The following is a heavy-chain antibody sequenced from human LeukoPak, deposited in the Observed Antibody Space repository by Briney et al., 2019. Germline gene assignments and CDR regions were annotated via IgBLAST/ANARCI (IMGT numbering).Heavy chain of an antibody. CDR2: ISSSSSYI. V-gene: IGHV3-21*01. D-gene: IGHD1-1*01. Sequence: GGSLRLPCAASGFTFSSYSMNWVRQAPGKGLEWVSSISSSSSYIYYADSVKGRFTISRDNAKNSLYLQMNSLRAEDTAVYYCASLVSERGYYYYYMDVWGKGTTVTVSS. J-gene: IGHJ6*03. CDR3: ASLVSERGYYYYYMDV. CDR1: GFTFSSYS.